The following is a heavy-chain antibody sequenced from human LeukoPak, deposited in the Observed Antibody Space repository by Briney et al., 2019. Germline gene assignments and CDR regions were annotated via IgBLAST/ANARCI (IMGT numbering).Heavy chain of an antibody. Sequence: GASVKVSCKASGYTFTSYYMHWVRQAPGQGLEWMGIINPSGGSTSYAQKFQGRVTMTRDTSPSTVYMELSSLRSEDTAVYYCARDRKSFIAAAATDWFDPWGQGTLVTVSS. CDR2: INPSGGST. CDR3: ARDRKSFIAAAATDWFDP. D-gene: IGHD6-13*01. V-gene: IGHV1-46*01. J-gene: IGHJ5*02. CDR1: GYTFTSYY.